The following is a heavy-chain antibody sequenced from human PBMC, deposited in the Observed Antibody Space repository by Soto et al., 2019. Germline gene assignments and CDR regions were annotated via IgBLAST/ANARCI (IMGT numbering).Heavy chain of an antibody. CDR1: GFTFSSYG. CDR3: ARARVISSTSPHYMDV. CDR2: IWYDGSNK. J-gene: IGHJ6*03. Sequence: GGSLRLSCAASGFTFSSYGMHWVRQAPGKGLEWVAVIWYDGSNKYYADSVKGRFTISRDNSKNTLYLQMNSLRAEDTAVYYCARARVISSTSPHYMDVWGKGTTVTVSS. D-gene: IGHD2-2*01. V-gene: IGHV3-33*01.